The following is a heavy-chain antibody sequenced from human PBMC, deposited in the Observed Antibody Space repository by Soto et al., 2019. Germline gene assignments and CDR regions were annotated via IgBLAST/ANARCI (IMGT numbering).Heavy chain of an antibody. D-gene: IGHD6-6*01. CDR2: IYPSDSDT. CDR1: GYSFTNYW. J-gene: IGHJ4*02. V-gene: IGHV5-51*01. Sequence: GESLKISCKGSGYSFTNYWIAWVRQMPGKGLEYMGIIYPSDSDTRYSPSFQGQVTISVDKSITTAYLQWRSLKASDTAIYYCVVYSSSSGRHFDYWGQGTLVTVSS. CDR3: VVYSSSSGRHFDY.